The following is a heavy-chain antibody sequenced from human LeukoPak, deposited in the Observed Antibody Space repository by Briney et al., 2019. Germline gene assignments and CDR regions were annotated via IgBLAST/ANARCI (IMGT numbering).Heavy chain of an antibody. D-gene: IGHD6-13*01. CDR1: GFTFSSYA. CDR3: AKGPSSSWYEGSFDY. CDR2: ISGSGGST. Sequence: PGGSLRLSCAASGFTFSSYAMSWVRQAPGKGLEWVSAISGSGGSTYYADSVKGRFTISRDNSKNTLYLQMNSLRAEDTAVYYCAKGPSSSWYEGSFDYWGQGTLVTVSS. J-gene: IGHJ4*02. V-gene: IGHV3-23*01.